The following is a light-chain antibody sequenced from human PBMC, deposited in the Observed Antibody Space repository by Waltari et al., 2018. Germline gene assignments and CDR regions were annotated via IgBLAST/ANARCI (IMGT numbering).Light chain of an antibody. J-gene: IGKJ2*01. Sequence: DALMTQSPLPLPVTLGQPASISCTPPQSLVHSDGNTHLVWFHQRPGQSPRRRIYKVSIRDSEVPDRFSGGGSATDFTLKISRVEAEDVGVYYCRQGTHGPYTFGQGTKLDIK. CDR3: RQGTHGPYT. CDR1: QSLVHSDGNTH. CDR2: KVS. V-gene: IGKV2-30*02.